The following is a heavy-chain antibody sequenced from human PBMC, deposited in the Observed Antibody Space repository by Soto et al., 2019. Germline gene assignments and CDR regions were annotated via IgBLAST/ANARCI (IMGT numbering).Heavy chain of an antibody. CDR3: AKDRFGIVGPVDY. CDR2: ISGSGGNT. CDR1: GLIFSDYA. Sequence: EVQLLESGGDLVQPGGSLRLSCAASGLIFSDYAMSWVRQAPGKGLECVACISGSGGNTFYADSVKGRFTISRDNSKNTLSLHMTSVRVDDTAVYFCAKDRFGIVGPVDYWGQGTLVTVSS. D-gene: IGHD1-26*01. V-gene: IGHV3-23*01. J-gene: IGHJ4*02.